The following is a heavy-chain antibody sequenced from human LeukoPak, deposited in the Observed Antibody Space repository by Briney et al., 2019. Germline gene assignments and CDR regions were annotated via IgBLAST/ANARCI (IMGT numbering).Heavy chain of an antibody. Sequence: GGSLRLSCAASGFTFSSYEMNWVRQAPGKGLEWVSYISSSGSTIYYADAVKGRFTISRDNAKNSLYLQMNSLRAEDTAVYYCARGRPRLTQDNWFDPWGQGTLVTVSS. CDR1: GFTFSSYE. D-gene: IGHD2-21*02. CDR3: ARGRPRLTQDNWFDP. CDR2: ISSSGSTI. V-gene: IGHV3-48*03. J-gene: IGHJ5*02.